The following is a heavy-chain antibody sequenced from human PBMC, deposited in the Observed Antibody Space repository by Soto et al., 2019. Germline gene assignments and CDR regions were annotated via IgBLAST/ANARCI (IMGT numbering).Heavy chain of an antibody. V-gene: IGHV3-11*01. D-gene: IGHD3-10*02. CDR2: ISGDGGTI. CDR1: GFTFSDYY. J-gene: IGHJ5*02. CDR3: ARPQNYCGSPSCSGLRRFDP. Sequence: GGSLRLSCAVSGFTFSDYYMSWIRQAPGKGLEWVSYISGDGGTIFYADSVKGRFTISRDNAKKSLYLQMNSLRAEDTAVYYCARPQNYCGSPSCSGLRRFDPWGQGTLVTVSS.